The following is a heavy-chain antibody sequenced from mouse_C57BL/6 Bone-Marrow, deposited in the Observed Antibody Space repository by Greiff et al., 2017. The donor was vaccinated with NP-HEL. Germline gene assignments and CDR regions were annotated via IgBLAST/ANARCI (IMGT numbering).Heavy chain of an antibody. D-gene: IGHD2-4*01. J-gene: IGHJ4*01. Sequence: ESGPGLVKPSQSLSLTCSVTGYSITSGYYWNWIRQFPGNKLEWMGYISYDGSNNYNPSLKNRISITRDTSKNQFFLKLNSVTTEDTATYHCARMITTTDYYAMDYWGQGTSVTVSS. CDR3: ARMITTTDYYAMDY. CDR1: GYSITSGYY. CDR2: ISYDGSN. V-gene: IGHV3-6*01.